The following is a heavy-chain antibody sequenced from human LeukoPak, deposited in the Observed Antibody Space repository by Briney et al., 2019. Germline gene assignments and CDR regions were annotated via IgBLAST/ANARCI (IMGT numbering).Heavy chain of an antibody. CDR3: AKGGKGYYYDSSGYSYYFDY. J-gene: IGHJ4*02. Sequence: GGSLRLSCAASGFTFDDYAMHWVRQAPGKGLEWVTGISWNSGSIGYADSVKGRFTIPRDNAKNSLYLQMNSLRAEDTALYYCAKGGKGYYYDSSGYSYYFDYWGQGTLVTVSS. D-gene: IGHD3-22*01. CDR2: ISWNSGSI. CDR1: GFTFDDYA. V-gene: IGHV3-9*01.